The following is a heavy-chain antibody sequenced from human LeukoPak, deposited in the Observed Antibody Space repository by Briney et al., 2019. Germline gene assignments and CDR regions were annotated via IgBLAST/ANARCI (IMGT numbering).Heavy chain of an antibody. Sequence: SETLSLTCTVSGGSISSYYWSWIRQPPGKGLEWIGYIYYSGSTNYNPSLKSRVTISVDTSKNQFSLKLCSVTAADTAVYYCARSRRGSGWYYYWGQGTLVTVSS. V-gene: IGHV4-59*08. CDR2: IYYSGST. CDR1: GGSISSYY. J-gene: IGHJ4*02. D-gene: IGHD6-19*01. CDR3: ARSRRGSGWYYY.